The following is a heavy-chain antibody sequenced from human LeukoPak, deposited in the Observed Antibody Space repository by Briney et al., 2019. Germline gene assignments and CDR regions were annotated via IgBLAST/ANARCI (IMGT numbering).Heavy chain of an antibody. D-gene: IGHD6-13*01. J-gene: IGHJ6*03. CDR1: RFTFSSYS. V-gene: IGHV3-21*03. CDR2: ISSSGSYI. Sequence: GGSLRLSCAASRFTFSSYSMNWVRQAPGKGLEWVSSISSSGSYIYYADSVKGRFTISRDNAKNSLYLQMNSLKTEDTAVYYCTTVLTEYSSSWYYTPQDYYYYMDVWGKGTTVTVSS. CDR3: TTVLTEYSSSWYYTPQDYYYYMDV.